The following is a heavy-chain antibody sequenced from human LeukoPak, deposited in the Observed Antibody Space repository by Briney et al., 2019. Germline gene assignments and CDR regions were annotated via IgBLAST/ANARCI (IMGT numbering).Heavy chain of an antibody. V-gene: IGHV4-39*07. J-gene: IGHJ6*03. CDR3: ARAPLSSAYLHYYSMDV. CDR2: IYYSGRS. CDR1: GGSISSSTDS. Sequence: SETLSLTCTVSGGSISSSTDSWGWIRQPPGKGLEWIGSIYYSGRSYYKVSLKSRVTISVDTSNNQFSLKLSSVTAAHTALYYCARAPLSSAYLHYYSMDVWGKGTTVTVSS. D-gene: IGHD3-3*01.